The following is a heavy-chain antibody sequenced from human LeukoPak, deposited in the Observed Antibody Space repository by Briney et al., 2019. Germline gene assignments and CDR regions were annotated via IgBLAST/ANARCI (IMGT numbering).Heavy chain of an antibody. CDR3: ARDPYGDAYAGGLDF. D-gene: IGHD3-16*01. V-gene: IGHV1-2*02. CDR2: INPKSGVT. CDR1: GYTFTSYG. J-gene: IGHJ4*02. Sequence: ASVKVSCKASGYTFTSYGISWVRQAPGQGLEWMGWINPKSGVTEYTPKLQGRVTMTRDTSISTAYLDLSSLRSDDTAIYYCARDPYGDAYAGGLDFWGQGTLVTVSS.